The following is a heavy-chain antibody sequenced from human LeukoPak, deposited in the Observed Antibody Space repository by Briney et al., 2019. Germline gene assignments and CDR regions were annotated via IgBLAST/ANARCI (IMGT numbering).Heavy chain of an antibody. CDR2: MKYDGSEY. D-gene: IGHD3-10*01. CDR1: GFTLNNCW. Sequence: GGYLRRYCVASGFTLNNCWMSWVRQAPGKGLEWVANMKYDGSEYYYVDSVKGRFTISRDNAKNSVYLQMNSLRGEDTAVYYCARSYGGRGQSHGWDAFDIWGQGTMVTVSS. J-gene: IGHJ3*02. CDR3: ARSYGGRGQSHGWDAFDI. V-gene: IGHV3-7*01.